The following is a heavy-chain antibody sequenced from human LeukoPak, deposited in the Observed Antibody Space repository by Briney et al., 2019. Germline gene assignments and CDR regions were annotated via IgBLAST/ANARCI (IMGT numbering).Heavy chain of an antibody. D-gene: IGHD1-26*01. Sequence: SVKVSCKASGGTFSSYGISWVRQAPGQGHEWMGRIIPILGIANYALKFQGRVTITADKSTSTGYMELSSLRSEDTAVYYCARDHGIVGATNAFDIWGQGTMVTVSS. V-gene: IGHV1-69*04. J-gene: IGHJ3*02. CDR2: IIPILGIA. CDR1: GGTFSSYG. CDR3: ARDHGIVGATNAFDI.